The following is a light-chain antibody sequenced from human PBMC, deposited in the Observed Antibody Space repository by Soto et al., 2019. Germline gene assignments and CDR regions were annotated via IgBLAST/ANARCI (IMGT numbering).Light chain of an antibody. Sequence: EVVLTQSPGALSLSPGERATLSFMSSQSVSSSSLAWYQQIPGQAHRLLIYGASSRATGIPDRFSGSGSGTDFTLTISRLEPADFAVYYCQQYGSSPWTFGQGSKVDI. V-gene: IGKV3-20*01. CDR3: QQYGSSPWT. J-gene: IGKJ1*01. CDR2: GAS. CDR1: QSVSSSS.